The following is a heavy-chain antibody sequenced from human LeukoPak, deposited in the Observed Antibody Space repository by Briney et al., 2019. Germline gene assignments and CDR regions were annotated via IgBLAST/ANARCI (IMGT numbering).Heavy chain of an antibody. CDR2: IYYSGST. D-gene: IGHD4-17*01. CDR1: GGSISSYY. J-gene: IGHJ3*02. V-gene: IGHV4-59*01. CDR3: ARDLVTVTKGFDI. Sequence: SETLSLTCTVSGGSISSYYWSWIRQPPGKGLEWIGYIYYSGSTNYNPSLKSRVTISVDTSRNQFSLRLSSVTAADTAVYYCARDLVTVTKGFDIWGQGTMVSVSS.